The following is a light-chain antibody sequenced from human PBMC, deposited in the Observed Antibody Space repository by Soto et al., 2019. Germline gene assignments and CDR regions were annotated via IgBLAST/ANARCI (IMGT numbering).Light chain of an antibody. V-gene: IGKV1-39*01. CDR1: QSINSD. Sequence: DIQMTQSPSSLSASVGDRVTITCRASQSINSDLNWYQQKPGKAPKLLSYASSRFQSGVTSRFSGNGSGTDFTLTISSVQPEDFAAYSCQQSNRTPRSVGQGTNVEIK. CDR2: ASS. J-gene: IGKJ1*01. CDR3: QQSNRTPRS.